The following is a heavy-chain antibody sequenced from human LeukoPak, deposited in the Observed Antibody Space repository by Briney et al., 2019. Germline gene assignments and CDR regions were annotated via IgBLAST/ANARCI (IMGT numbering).Heavy chain of an antibody. D-gene: IGHD2-2*01. CDR3: ARGFEGYCSSTSCSIGEYFQH. Sequence: GGSLRLSCAASGFTFSSYWMSWVRQAPGKGLEWVANIKQDGSEKYYMDSVKGRFTISRDNAKNSLYLQMNSLRAEDTAVYYCARGFEGYCSSTSCSIGEYFQHWGQGTLVTVSS. CDR2: IKQDGSEK. V-gene: IGHV3-7*01. J-gene: IGHJ1*01. CDR1: GFTFSSYW.